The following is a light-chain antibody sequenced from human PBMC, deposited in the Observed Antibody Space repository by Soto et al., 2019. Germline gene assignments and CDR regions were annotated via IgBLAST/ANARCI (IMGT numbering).Light chain of an antibody. J-gene: IGLJ1*01. Sequence: QSVLTQPRSVSGSPGQSVTISCTGTSSDVGGYNYVSWYQQHPGKAPKLMIYDVSERPSGVPDRFSGSKSGNTASLTISGLQAEDEADDYCCSYAGIYTLYVFGTGTKLTVL. CDR3: CSYAGIYTLYV. CDR1: SSDVGGYNY. CDR2: DVS. V-gene: IGLV2-11*01.